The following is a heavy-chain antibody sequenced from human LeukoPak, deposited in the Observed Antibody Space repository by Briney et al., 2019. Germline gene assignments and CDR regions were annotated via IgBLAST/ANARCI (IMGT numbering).Heavy chain of an antibody. CDR2: IYYSGST. Sequence: SETLSLTCTVSGGSISSYYWSWIRQPPGKGLEWIGYIYYSGSTNYNPSLKSRVTISVDTSKNQFSLKLSSVTAADAAVYYCARVSSSSWYKTYYYGMDVWGQGTTVTVSS. D-gene: IGHD6-13*01. J-gene: IGHJ6*02. V-gene: IGHV4-59*01. CDR3: ARVSSSSWYKTYYYGMDV. CDR1: GGSISSYY.